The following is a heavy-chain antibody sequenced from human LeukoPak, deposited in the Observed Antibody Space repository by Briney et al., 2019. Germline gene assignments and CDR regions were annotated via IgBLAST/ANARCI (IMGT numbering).Heavy chain of an antibody. V-gene: IGHV3-30*15. D-gene: IGHD4-23*01. J-gene: IGHJ4*02. CDR1: GFTFSSYA. CDR3: ARASDRGMYYGGNPYDY. CDR2: ISYDGSNK. Sequence: GGSQRLSCAASGFTFSSYAMHWVRQAPGKGLGWVAVISYDGSNKYYADSVKGRFTISRDNSKNTLYLQMGSLRAEDMAVYYCARASDRGMYYGGNPYDYWGQGTLVTVSS.